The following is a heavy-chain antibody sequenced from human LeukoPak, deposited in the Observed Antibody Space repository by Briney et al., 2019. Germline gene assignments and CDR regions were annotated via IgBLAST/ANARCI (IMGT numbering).Heavy chain of an antibody. Sequence: ASVKVSCKVSGYTLTELSMHWVRQAPGKGLEWMGGFDPEDGETIYAQKFQGRVTMTEDTSTDTAYMELRSLRSDDTAVYYCARDAVYCSRGDCHLEYWGQGTLVTVSS. CDR2: FDPEDGET. CDR3: ARDAVYCSRGDCHLEY. D-gene: IGHD2-21*02. V-gene: IGHV1-24*01. CDR1: GYTLTELS. J-gene: IGHJ4*02.